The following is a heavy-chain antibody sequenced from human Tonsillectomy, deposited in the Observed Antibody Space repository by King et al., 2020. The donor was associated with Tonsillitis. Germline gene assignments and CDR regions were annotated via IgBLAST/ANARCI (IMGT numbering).Heavy chain of an antibody. CDR1: GFTFSDYY. CDR3: ARDSSYYYGMHV. Sequence: VQLVESGGGLVKPGGSLRLSCTASGFTFSDYYMNWIRQAPGKGLEWVSYITSTSYNIYYADSVKGRFTISRDNAKNSLYLQMNSLRAEDTAVYYCARDSSYYYGMHVWRQGTTVTVSS. J-gene: IGHJ6*02. CDR2: ITSTSYNI. V-gene: IGHV3-11*01.